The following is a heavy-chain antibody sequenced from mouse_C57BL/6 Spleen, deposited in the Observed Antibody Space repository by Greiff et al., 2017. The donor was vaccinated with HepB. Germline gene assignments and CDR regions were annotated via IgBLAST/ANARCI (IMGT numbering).Heavy chain of an antibody. CDR2: IDPSDSYT. V-gene: IGHV1-59*01. Sequence: QVQLQQPGAELVRPGTSVKLSCKASGYTFTSYWMHWVKQRPGQGLEWIGVIDPSDSYTNYNQKFKGKATLTVDTSSSTAYMQLSSLTSEDSAVYYCAKGNYSKGGYWGQGTTLTVSS. J-gene: IGHJ2*01. CDR1: GYTFTSYW. D-gene: IGHD2-5*01. CDR3: AKGNYSKGGY.